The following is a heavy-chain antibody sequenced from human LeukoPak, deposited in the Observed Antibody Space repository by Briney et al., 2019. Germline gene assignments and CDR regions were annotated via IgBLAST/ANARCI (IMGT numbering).Heavy chain of an antibody. CDR2: INHSGST. CDR3: ASSLLSNYEHNYFDY. J-gene: IGHJ4*02. V-gene: IGHV4-34*01. CDR1: GGSFSGYY. D-gene: IGHD4-11*01. Sequence: SETLSLTCAVYGGSFSGYYWSWIRQPPGKGLEWIGEINHSGSTNYNPSLKSRVTISVDTSKNQFSLKLSSVTAADTAVYYCASSLLSNYEHNYFDYWGQGTLVTVSS.